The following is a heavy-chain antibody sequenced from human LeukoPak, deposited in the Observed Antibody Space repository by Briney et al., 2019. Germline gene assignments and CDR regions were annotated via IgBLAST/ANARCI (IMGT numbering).Heavy chain of an antibody. Sequence: SETLSLTCAVSGYSISSGYYWGWIRQPPGKGLEWIGSIYHSGSTYYNPSLKSRVTISVDTSKNQFSLKLSSVTAADTAVYYCYITMFPREYFQHWGQGTLVTVSS. CDR1: GYSISSGYY. CDR3: YITMFPREYFQH. J-gene: IGHJ1*01. D-gene: IGHD3-10*02. V-gene: IGHV4-38-2*01. CDR2: IYHSGST.